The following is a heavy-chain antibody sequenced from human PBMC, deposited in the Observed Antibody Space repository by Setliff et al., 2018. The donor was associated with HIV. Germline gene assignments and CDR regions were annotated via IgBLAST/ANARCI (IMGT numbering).Heavy chain of an antibody. CDR2: INHSGRS. D-gene: IGHD6-19*01. J-gene: IGHJ5*02. V-gene: IGHV4-34*01. Sequence: PSETLSLTCAVYGGSFSDYYWTWIRQPPGKGLEWIGEINHSGRSNHNTSLKSRVTISVDTSKNQFSLKLSSVTAADTAVYYCAREKRSGFSSGWTNWFDPWGQGTLVTVSS. CDR1: GGSFSDYY. CDR3: AREKRSGFSSGWTNWFDP.